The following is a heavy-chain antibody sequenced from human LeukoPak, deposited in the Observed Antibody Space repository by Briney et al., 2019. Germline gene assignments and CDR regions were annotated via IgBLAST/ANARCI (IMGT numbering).Heavy chain of an antibody. CDR1: GFTFSLYW. D-gene: IGHD6-13*01. CDR3: ASERPSSSWYDY. J-gene: IGHJ4*02. CDR2: IYQDGIEK. Sequence: GSLLLSCATSGFTFSLYWMNWVRQAPGKGLEWVANIYQDGIEKYYVGSVRGRFTISRDNAKNSLYLQMNSLRAEDTGVYYCASERPSSSWYDYWGQGTLVTVSS. V-gene: IGHV3-7*01.